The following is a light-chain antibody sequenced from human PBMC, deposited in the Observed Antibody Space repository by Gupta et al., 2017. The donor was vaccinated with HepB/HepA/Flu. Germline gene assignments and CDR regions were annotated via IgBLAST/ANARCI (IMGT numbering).Light chain of an antibody. CDR2: VNN. V-gene: IGLV1-40*01. J-gene: IGLJ1*01. CDR1: SSNIGSGYD. CDR3: QSYDRGLGGYV. Sequence: QSVLTQSPSVSGAPGQRVTISCTGSSSNIGSGYDVHWYQQLPGTAPKLLIYVNNNRPSGVPDRFSGSKSGSSASLAITGLQAEDEADYYCQSYDRGLGGYVFGTGTKVTVL.